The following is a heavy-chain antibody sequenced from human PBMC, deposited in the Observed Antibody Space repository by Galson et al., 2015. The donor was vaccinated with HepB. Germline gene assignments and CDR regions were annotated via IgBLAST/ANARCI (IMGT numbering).Heavy chain of an antibody. CDR1: GGTFSSYA. CDR3: ARGPRSDVPAALFFDY. V-gene: IGHV1-69*13. CDR2: IIPIFGTA. J-gene: IGHJ4*02. D-gene: IGHD2-2*01. Sequence: SVKVSCKASGGTFSSYAISWVRQAPGQGLEWMGGIIPIFGTANYAQKFQGRVTITADESTSTAYMELSSLRSEDTAVYYCARGPRSDVPAALFFDYWGQGTLVTVSS.